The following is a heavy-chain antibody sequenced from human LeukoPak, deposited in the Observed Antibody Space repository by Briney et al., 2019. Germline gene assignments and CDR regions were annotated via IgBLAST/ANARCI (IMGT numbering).Heavy chain of an antibody. D-gene: IGHD6-19*01. J-gene: IGHJ4*02. Sequence: PGGSLRLSCAASGFTFSIYGMLWVRQAPGKGLEWVAIIWNDGSNKYYADSVKGRFTISRDNSKNTLYLQMNGLRAEDTAVYYCARVGSGWGLDYWGQGTLVTVSS. CDR1: GFTFSIYG. CDR3: ARVGSGWGLDY. V-gene: IGHV3-33*01. CDR2: IWNDGSNK.